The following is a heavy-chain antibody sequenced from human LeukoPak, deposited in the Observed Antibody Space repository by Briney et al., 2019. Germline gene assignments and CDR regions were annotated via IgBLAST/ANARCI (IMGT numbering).Heavy chain of an antibody. CDR3: ARAAGIATAQTPYGMDV. Sequence: ASVKVSCKASGGTFSSYTISWVRQAPGQGLEWMGRIIPILGIANYAQKFQGRVTITAGKSTRTDYMELSSLRSEDTAVYYCARAAGIATAQTPYGMDVWGQGTTVTVSS. V-gene: IGHV1-69*02. D-gene: IGHD1-26*01. CDR1: GGTFSSYT. CDR2: IIPILGIA. J-gene: IGHJ6*02.